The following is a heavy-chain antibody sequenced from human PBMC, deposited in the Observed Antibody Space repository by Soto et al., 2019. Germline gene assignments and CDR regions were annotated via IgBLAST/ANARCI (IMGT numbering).Heavy chain of an antibody. CDR2: IHPSNGGT. V-gene: IGHV1-2*02. Sequence: GASVKVSCKASGYSFTGNSIHWVRQAPGQGLEWMGWIHPSNGGTNYAQKFQGRVTMTRDTSTSTAYMELRSLRSDDTAVYYCARAANHETLVVVAAKLGQYFQHWGQGTLVTVSS. J-gene: IGHJ1*01. CDR3: ARAANHETLVVVAAKLGQYFQH. CDR1: GYSFTGNS. D-gene: IGHD2-15*01.